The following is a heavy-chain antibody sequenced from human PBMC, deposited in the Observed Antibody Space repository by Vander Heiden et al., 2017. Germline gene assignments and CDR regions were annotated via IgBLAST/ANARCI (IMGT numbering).Heavy chain of an antibody. V-gene: IGHV1-18*01. D-gene: IGHD3-22*01. Sequence: QVQLVPSGGEVKRPGASVTVSCKASGYTFTRYGIAWVRQAPGQGLEWVGWISGYNGNTKYEQNLQGRVTVTTDTSTSTGYMELRSLTSDDTAVYYCARGILRSEYYDRVTLFDFWGQGTLVTVSS. CDR1: GYTFTRYG. CDR2: ISGYNGNT. CDR3: ARGILRSEYYDRVTLFDF. J-gene: IGHJ4*02.